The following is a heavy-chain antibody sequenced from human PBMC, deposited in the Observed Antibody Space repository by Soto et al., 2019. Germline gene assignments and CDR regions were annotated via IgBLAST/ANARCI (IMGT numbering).Heavy chain of an antibody. Sequence: SETLSLTSTVPGGSVSSGSYYCSWIRQPPGKGLEWIGYIYSSGSTNYNPSLKRRVTISVDTSKNQFSLKLSSVTAADTAVYYCARVAEYYYDSSGYYVSCAYFDYWCQGTLVTVSS. CDR1: GGSVSSGSYY. D-gene: IGHD3-22*01. CDR2: IYSSGST. V-gene: IGHV4-61*01. J-gene: IGHJ4*02. CDR3: ARVAEYYYDSSGYYVSCAYFDY.